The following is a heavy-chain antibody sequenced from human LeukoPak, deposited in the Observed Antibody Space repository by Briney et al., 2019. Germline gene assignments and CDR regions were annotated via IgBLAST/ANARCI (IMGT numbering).Heavy chain of an antibody. V-gene: IGHV1-46*01. D-gene: IGHD4-17*01. J-gene: IGHJ4*02. Sequence: ASVKVSCKASGYTFTSYYMHWVRQAPGQGLEWMGIINPSGGSTSYAQKFQGRVTMTRDTSISTAYMELSRLRSDDTAVYYCARVELDYGDFQDFDYWGQGTLVTVSS. CDR1: GYTFTSYY. CDR2: INPSGGST. CDR3: ARVELDYGDFQDFDY.